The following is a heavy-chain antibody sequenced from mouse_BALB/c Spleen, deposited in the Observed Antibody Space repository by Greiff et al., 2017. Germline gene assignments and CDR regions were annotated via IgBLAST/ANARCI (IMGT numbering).Heavy chain of an antibody. J-gene: IGHJ4*01. Sequence: EVKLMESGGGLVKPGGSLKLSCAASGFAFSSYDMSWVRQTPEKRLEWVAYISSGGGSTYYPDTVKGRFTISRDNAKNTLYLQMSSLKSEDTAMYYCARHATWGGIGRSYAMDYWGQGTSVTVSS. CDR2: ISSGGGST. D-gene: IGHD2-14*01. CDR3: ARHATWGGIGRSYAMDY. V-gene: IGHV5-12-1*01. CDR1: GFAFSSYD.